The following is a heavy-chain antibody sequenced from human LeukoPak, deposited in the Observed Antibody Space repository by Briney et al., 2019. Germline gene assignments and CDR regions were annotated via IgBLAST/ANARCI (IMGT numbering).Heavy chain of an antibody. CDR3: AREEITLTLDY. D-gene: IGHD5-24*01. Sequence: GGSLRLSCTASGFTFSSYWMHWVRQVPGKGLMWLTRISLDGSMTSYADSVRGRFIISRDNAKNTVYLQLNGLRAEDTAVYHCAREEITLTLDYWGQGTLVAVSS. CDR1: GFTFSSYW. J-gene: IGHJ4*02. CDR2: ISLDGSMT. V-gene: IGHV3-74*01.